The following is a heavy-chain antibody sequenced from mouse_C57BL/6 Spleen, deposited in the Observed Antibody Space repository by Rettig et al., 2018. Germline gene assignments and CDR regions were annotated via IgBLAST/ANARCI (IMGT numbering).Heavy chain of an antibody. Sequence: FTSYWMHWVKQRPGRGLEWIGRIDPNSGGTKYNEKFKSKATLTVDKPSSTAYMQLSSLTSEDSAVYYCARPIYYGSSYGVAYWGQGTLVTVSA. CDR3: ARPIYYGSSYGVAY. CDR1: FTSYW. CDR2: IDPNSGGT. V-gene: IGHV1-72*01. J-gene: IGHJ3*01. D-gene: IGHD1-1*01.